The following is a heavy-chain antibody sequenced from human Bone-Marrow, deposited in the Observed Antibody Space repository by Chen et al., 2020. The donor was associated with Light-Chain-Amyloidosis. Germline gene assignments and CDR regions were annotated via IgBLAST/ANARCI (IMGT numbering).Heavy chain of an antibody. CDR1: GYTFASYD. CDR2: MNPGSGDT. CDR3: ARGTTIKTRVWTS. J-gene: IGHJ5*02. Sequence: QVQLVQSGAEVKKPGASVKVSCKASGYTFASYDINWVRQAAGQGLEWLGWMNPGSGDTGYAQKFQGRVTMTRNASISTAYMELSSLRSEDTAVYYCARGTTIKTRVWTSWGQGTLVTVSS. D-gene: IGHD1-1*01. V-gene: IGHV1-8*01.